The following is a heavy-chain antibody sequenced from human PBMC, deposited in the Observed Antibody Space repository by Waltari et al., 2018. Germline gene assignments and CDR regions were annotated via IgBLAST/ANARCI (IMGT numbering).Heavy chain of an antibody. J-gene: IGHJ4*02. CDR2: INPNSSDT. D-gene: IGHD4-17*01. CDR3: ARDLGSDYGNRDY. V-gene: IGHV1-2*06. CDR1: GYTFTGYY. Sequence: QVHLVQSGAEVKKPGASVKVSCKASGYTFTGYYIQWGRRAPGQGLEWMGRINPNSSDTNYAQKFQGRVTLTRDTSINTAYMELSSLKSDDTAVYYCARDLGSDYGNRDYWGQGTLVTVPS.